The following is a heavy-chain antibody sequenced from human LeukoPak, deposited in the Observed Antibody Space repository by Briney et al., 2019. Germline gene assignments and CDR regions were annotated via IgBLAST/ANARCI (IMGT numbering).Heavy chain of an antibody. Sequence: VASVKVSCKASGYTFTSYGISWVRQAPGQGLEWMGWISAYNGNTNYAQKLQGRITMTTDTSTSTAYMELRSLRSDDTAVYYCARDTVTMISSLVDYWGQGTLVTVSS. CDR1: GYTFTSYG. CDR2: ISAYNGNT. V-gene: IGHV1-18*01. J-gene: IGHJ4*02. CDR3: ARDTVTMISSLVDY. D-gene: IGHD3-22*01.